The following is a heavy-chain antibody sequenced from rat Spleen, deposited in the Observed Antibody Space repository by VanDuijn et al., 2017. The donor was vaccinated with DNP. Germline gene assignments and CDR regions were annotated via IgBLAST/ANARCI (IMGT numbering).Heavy chain of an antibody. CDR3: ARHSYYGPYYFDY. D-gene: IGHD1-7*01. Sequence: EVQLVESGGGLVQPGNSLKLSCAASGFTFSDYAMAWVRQSLKKGLEWVAVIIYDGSSTNYRDSVKGRFTISRDNAKSTLFLQMDSLRSEDTATYYCARHSYYGPYYFDYWGQGVMVTVSS. CDR1: GFTFSDYA. CDR2: IIYDGSST. V-gene: IGHV5-17*01. J-gene: IGHJ2*01.